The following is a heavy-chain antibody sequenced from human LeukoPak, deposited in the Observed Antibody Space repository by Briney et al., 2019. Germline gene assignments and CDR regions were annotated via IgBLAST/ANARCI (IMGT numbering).Heavy chain of an antibody. D-gene: IGHD6-19*01. CDR3: ARDAHLSSGWHVVDY. CDR2: INPNSGGT. V-gene: IGHV1-2*02. CDR1: GYTFTGYY. J-gene: IGHJ4*02. Sequence: GASVNVSCKASGYTFTGYYMHWVRQAPGQGLEWMGWINPNSGGTNYAQKFQGRVTMTRDTSISTAYMELSRLRSDDTAVYYCARDAHLSSGWHVVDYWGQGTLVTVSS.